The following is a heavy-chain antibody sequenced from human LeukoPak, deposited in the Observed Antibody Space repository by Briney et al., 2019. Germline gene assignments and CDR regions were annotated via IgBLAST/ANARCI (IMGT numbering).Heavy chain of an antibody. CDR2: MSSSSTHI. D-gene: IGHD3-3*01. V-gene: IGHV3-21*01. Sequence: GGSLRLSCAASGFTFGNSWVHWVRQAPGKGLEWVSSMSSSSTHIYYADSVKGRFTISRDNGKNSLYLQMNSLRVEDTAVYYCASSYDYWSGFNYWGQGTPVTVSS. CDR3: ASSYDYWSGFNY. J-gene: IGHJ4*02. CDR1: GFTFGNSW.